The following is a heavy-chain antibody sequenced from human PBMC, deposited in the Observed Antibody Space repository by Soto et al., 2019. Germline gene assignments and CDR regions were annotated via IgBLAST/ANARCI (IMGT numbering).Heavy chain of an antibody. Sequence: GGSLRLSCAASGFIITPSVMNWVRQAPGKGLEWVSYISSSGSTIYYADSVKGRFTISRDNAKNSLYLQMNSLRVGDTAVYYCTRKTPTNGMAVWAQGTTVTVSS. V-gene: IGHV3-48*01. CDR3: TRKTPTNGMAV. D-gene: IGHD2-15*01. CDR1: GFIITPSV. CDR2: ISSSGSTI. J-gene: IGHJ6*02.